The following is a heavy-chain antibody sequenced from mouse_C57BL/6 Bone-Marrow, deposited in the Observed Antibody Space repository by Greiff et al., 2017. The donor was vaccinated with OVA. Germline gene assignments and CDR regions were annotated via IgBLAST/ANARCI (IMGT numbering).Heavy chain of an antibody. CDR3: ARTDYWGSYWYFDV. V-gene: IGHV1-81*01. CDR2: IYPRSGNT. CDR1: GYTFTSYG. D-gene: IGHD1-1*01. Sequence: VQLQQSGAELARPGASVKLSCKASGYTFTSYGISWVKQRPGQGLEWIGEIYPRSGNTYYNEKFKGKATLTADKSSSTAYMELRSLTSEDSAVYFCARTDYWGSYWYFDVWGTGTTVTVSS. J-gene: IGHJ1*03.